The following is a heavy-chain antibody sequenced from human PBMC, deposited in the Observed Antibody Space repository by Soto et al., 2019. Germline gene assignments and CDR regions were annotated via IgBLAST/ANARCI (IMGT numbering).Heavy chain of an antibody. J-gene: IGHJ4*02. CDR1: GFVFSNYG. CDR3: ARDFSTNYQIDY. V-gene: IGHV3-30*03. Sequence: GGSLRLSCAASGFVFSNYGMHWVRQTPGKGLEWVAVISYDGSVKYYADSVKGRCTISRDNSKNTLYLQMNSLNPDDTAVYYCARDFSTNYQIDYWGQGTLVTVSS. D-gene: IGHD2-8*01. CDR2: ISYDGSVK.